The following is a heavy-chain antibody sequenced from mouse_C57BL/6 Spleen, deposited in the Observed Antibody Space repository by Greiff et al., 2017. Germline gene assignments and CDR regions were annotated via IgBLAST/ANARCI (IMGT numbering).Heavy chain of an antibody. V-gene: IGHV1-22*01. Sequence: EVKLQQSGPELVKPGASVKMSCKASGYTFTDYNMHWVKQSHGKSLEWIGYINPNNGGTSYNQKFKGKATLTVNKSSSTAYMELRSLTSEDSAVYYCATPYDYAPPYWGQGTLVTVSA. D-gene: IGHD2-4*01. CDR2: INPNNGGT. CDR3: ATPYDYAPPY. J-gene: IGHJ3*01. CDR1: GYTFTDYN.